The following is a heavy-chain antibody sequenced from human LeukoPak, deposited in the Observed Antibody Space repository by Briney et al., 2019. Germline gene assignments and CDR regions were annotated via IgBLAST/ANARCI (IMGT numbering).Heavy chain of an antibody. CDR1: GYTFTGYY. CDR2: INPNSGGT. D-gene: IGHD3-10*01. Sequence: ASVKVSCKASGYTFTGYYMHWVRQAPGQGLEWMGWINPNSGGTNYAQKFQGRVTMTRDTSISTAYMELSRLRSDDTAVYYCAKGVGYYYGSGSYYGHWGQGTLVTVSS. V-gene: IGHV1-2*02. J-gene: IGHJ4*02. CDR3: AKGVGYYYGSGSYYGH.